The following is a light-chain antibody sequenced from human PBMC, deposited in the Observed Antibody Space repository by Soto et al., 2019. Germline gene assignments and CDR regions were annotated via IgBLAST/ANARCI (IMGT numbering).Light chain of an antibody. CDR1: QSISSSF. CDR2: GAS. V-gene: IGKV3-20*01. CDR3: QQYDNSPIT. J-gene: IGKJ5*01. Sequence: EIVLPQSPGILSLSPGERASLSCGSSQSISSSFLAWYQQKPGQAPRLLIYGASSRATGIPDRFSGTGSETDFTLTISRVEPEDFAVYYCQQYDNSPITFGQGTRLEI.